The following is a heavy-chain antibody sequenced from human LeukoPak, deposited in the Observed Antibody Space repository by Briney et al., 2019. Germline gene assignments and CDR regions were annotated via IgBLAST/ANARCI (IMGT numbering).Heavy chain of an antibody. D-gene: IGHD3-3*01. Sequence: PGGSLRLSCAGSGFIFSSYSMNWVRQARGKGREGVSYISSSSSTIYYADSVKGRFTISRDNAKNSLYLQMNSLRAEDTAVYYCARSYDFWSGYYYMDVWGKGTTVTVSS. CDR1: GFIFSSYS. J-gene: IGHJ6*03. CDR3: ARSYDFWSGYYYMDV. V-gene: IGHV3-48*04. CDR2: ISSSSSTI.